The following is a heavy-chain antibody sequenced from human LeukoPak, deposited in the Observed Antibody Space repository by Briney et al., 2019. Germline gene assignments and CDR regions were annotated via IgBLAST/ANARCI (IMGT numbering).Heavy chain of an antibody. J-gene: IGHJ6*03. Sequence: ASVKVSCKASGYTFTSYYMHWVRQAPGQGLEWMGIINPSGGSTSYAQKFQGRVTMTRDTSTSTVYMELSSLRSEDTAVYYCASETINTIPGYYMDVWGKGTTVTVSS. CDR2: INPSGGST. D-gene: IGHD3-3*01. V-gene: IGHV1-46*01. CDR3: ASETINTIPGYYMDV. CDR1: GYTFTSYY.